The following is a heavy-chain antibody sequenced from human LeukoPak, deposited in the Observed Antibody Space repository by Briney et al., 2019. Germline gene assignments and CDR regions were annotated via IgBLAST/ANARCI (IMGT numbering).Heavy chain of an antibody. Sequence: SETLSLTCTVSSASITSSSHYWGWIGQPPGKGREWVGSIYYSGSTYYNASLKSLVTIAVDKYKKQFSLKLSSVTAADTAVYYYARHTAMVTGDYWGQGTLVTVSS. J-gene: IGHJ4*02. V-gene: IGHV4-39*01. CDR2: IYYSGST. CDR1: SASITSSSHY. D-gene: IGHD5-18*01. CDR3: ARHTAMVTGDY.